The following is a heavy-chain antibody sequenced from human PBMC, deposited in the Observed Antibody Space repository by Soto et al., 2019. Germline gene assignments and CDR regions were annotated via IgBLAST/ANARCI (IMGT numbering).Heavy chain of an antibody. CDR3: VRGTKPLS. Sequence: GGSLRLSCAASGFTLRTYTMNWVRQAPGKGLEWVSSISISSSDRYYADSVRGRFTISRDNAKNALYLQMNSLRADDTAVYFCVRGTKPLSGGQGTLVTVSS. V-gene: IGHV3-21*06. J-gene: IGHJ5*01. CDR1: GFTLRTYT. CDR2: ISISSSDR.